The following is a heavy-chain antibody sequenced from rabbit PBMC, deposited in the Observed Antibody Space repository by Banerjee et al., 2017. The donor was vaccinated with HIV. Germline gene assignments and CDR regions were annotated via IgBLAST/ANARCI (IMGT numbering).Heavy chain of an antibody. J-gene: IGHJ6*01. CDR2: IYPNFGST. D-gene: IGHD2-1*01. CDR3: ARGAGYADYGDTYYVMDL. V-gene: IGHV1S47*01. CDR1: GIDFSGYG. Sequence: QEHLVESGGGLVTLGGSLKLSCKASGIDFSGYGISWVRQAPGKGLEWITYIYPNFGSTDYASWVNGRFTISLDNAQNTVFLQMTSLTAADTATYFCARGAGYADYGDTYYVMDLWGQGTLVTVS.